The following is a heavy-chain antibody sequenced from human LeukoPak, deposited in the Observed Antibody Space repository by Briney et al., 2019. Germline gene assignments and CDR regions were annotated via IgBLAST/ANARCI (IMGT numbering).Heavy chain of an antibody. J-gene: IGHJ4*02. V-gene: IGHV3-30*18. CDR1: GFTFSSYG. CDR2: ISHDGSDS. Sequence: PGRSLRLSCAASGFTFSSYGMHWVRQAPGKGLEWVAVISHDGSDSHYADSVKGRFTISRDNSKNTVYLQMSSLRPEDTAVYFCAKESYFGSGSHPDYWGQGTLVRVSS. CDR3: AKESYFGSGSHPDY. D-gene: IGHD3-10*01.